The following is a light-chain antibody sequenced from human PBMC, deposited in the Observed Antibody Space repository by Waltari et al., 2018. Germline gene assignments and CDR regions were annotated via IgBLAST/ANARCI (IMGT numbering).Light chain of an antibody. CDR3: SSQSTKNGVI. CDR1: SSYVGGDDS. CDR2: DVN. V-gene: IGLV2-14*03. J-gene: IGLJ2*01. Sequence: QSALPQPASVSGSPGQSITIPCTGSSSYVGGDDSVSWYEDHPGQAPKVIIYDVNKRPSGVSDRFSGSKSGNTASLTISGLQAEDEATFYCSSQSTKNGVIFGGGTKVTVL.